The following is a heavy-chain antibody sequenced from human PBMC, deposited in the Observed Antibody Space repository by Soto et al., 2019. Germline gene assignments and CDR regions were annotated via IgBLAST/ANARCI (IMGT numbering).Heavy chain of an antibody. V-gene: IGHV2-70*11. Sequence: GSGPTLVNPTQTLTLTCTFSGFSLSTSGMCVSWIRQPPGKALEWLARIDWDDDKYYNTSLKTRLTISKDTSKNQVVLTMTNMDPVDTATYYCARINLHVVVTAPPEYVFDIWGQGTMVTVSS. J-gene: IGHJ3*02. CDR2: IDWDDDK. CDR3: ARINLHVVVTAPPEYVFDI. D-gene: IGHD2-15*01. CDR1: GFSLSTSGMC.